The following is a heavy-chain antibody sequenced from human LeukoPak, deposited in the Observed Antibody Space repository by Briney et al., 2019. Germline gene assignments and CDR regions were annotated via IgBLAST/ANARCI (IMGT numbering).Heavy chain of an antibody. D-gene: IGHD2-15*01. CDR1: GGSVSSGSYY. V-gene: IGHV4-61*01. CDR3: ARNDCSGGSCYIDY. Sequence: SETLSLTCTVSGGSVSSGSYYWSWIRQPPGKGLEWIGYIYYSGSTNYNPSLKSRVTISVDASKNQFSLKLSSVTAADTAVYYGARNDCSGGSCYIDYWGQGTLVTVSS. CDR2: IYYSGST. J-gene: IGHJ4*02.